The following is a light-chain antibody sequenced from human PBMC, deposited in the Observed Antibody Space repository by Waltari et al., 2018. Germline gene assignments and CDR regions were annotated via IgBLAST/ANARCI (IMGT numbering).Light chain of an antibody. CDR2: EDN. Sequence: NFMLTQPLSVSESPGKTVTISCTRSSGSIATNYVQWYQQRPGSSPTAVIDEDNQRPSGVPDRFSGSIDSSANSASLTISGLKTEDEADYYCQSYDNRNHWVFGGGTKLTVL. CDR1: SGSIATNY. J-gene: IGLJ3*02. CDR3: QSYDNRNHWV. V-gene: IGLV6-57*01.